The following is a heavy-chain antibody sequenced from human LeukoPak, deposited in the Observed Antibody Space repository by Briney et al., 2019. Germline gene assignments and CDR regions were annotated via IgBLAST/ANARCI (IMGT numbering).Heavy chain of an antibody. CDR1: GGSISTSSYY. J-gene: IGHJ6*03. D-gene: IGHD2-2*01. CDR2: IYYSGST. V-gene: IGHV4-39*07. Sequence: SETLSLTCTVSGGSISTSSYYWGWIRQPPGKGLEWIGSIYYSGSTYYNPSLKSRVTISVDTSKNQFSLKLSSVAAADTAVYYCARVPAAMDYYYYYMDVWGKGTTVTVSS. CDR3: ARVPAAMDYYYYYMDV.